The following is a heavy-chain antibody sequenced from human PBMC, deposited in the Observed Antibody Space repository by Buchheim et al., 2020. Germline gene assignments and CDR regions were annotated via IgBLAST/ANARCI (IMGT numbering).Heavy chain of an antibody. V-gene: IGHV3-48*03. D-gene: IGHD4-23*01. CDR2: ISSSGSTL. Sequence: EVQLVESGGGLVQPGGSLRLSCAASGFTFSSYEMNWVRQAPGKGLEWVSYISSSGSTLYYADSVKGRFTIPRDNAKNSLYLQMNSLRAEDTAVYYCARDGLTTVVNYYYYYMDVWGKGTT. CDR1: GFTFSSYE. J-gene: IGHJ6*03. CDR3: ARDGLTTVVNYYYYYMDV.